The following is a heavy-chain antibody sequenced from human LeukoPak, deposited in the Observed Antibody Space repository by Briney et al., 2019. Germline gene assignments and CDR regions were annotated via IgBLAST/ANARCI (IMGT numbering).Heavy chain of an antibody. Sequence: QAGGSLRLSCAASGFTFSNYGMHWVRQAPGKGLEWVAVISYDGSNKYYADSVKGRFTISRDNSKNTLYLQMNSLRAEDTAVYYCARDRGVWFGEFDLDYWGQGTLVTVSS. D-gene: IGHD3-10*01. CDR1: GFTFSNYG. CDR3: ARDRGVWFGEFDLDY. J-gene: IGHJ4*02. CDR2: ISYDGSNK. V-gene: IGHV3-30*03.